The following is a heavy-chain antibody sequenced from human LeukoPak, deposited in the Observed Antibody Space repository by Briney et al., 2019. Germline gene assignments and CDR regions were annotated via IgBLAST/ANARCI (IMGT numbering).Heavy chain of an antibody. CDR1: GYSFTTYW. J-gene: IGHJ3*02. D-gene: IGHD1-26*01. V-gene: IGHV5-51*01. CDR2: IYPGDSDT. Sequence: GESLKISCKGSGYSFTTYWIGWVRQMPGKGLEWMGIIYPGDSDTRYSPSFQGQVTISADKSISTAYLQWSSLKASDTVIYYCARHRGAVGATRDAFDIWGQGTMVTVSS. CDR3: ARHRGAVGATRDAFDI.